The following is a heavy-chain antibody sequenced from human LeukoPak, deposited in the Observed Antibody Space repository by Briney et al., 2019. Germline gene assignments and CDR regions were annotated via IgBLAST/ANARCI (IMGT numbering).Heavy chain of an antibody. D-gene: IGHD1-7*01. CDR2: MYPGDSDT. V-gene: IGHV5-51*01. J-gene: IGHJ4*02. Sequence: GASLQISCKTFGSIFTNYWIGWVRPLPGKGPEWMGIMYPGDSDTRYSPSFQGQVTISADKSSSTAYLQWRSLEASDTAMYYCARLTGTADYWGQGTLVTVSS. CDR1: GSIFTNYW. CDR3: ARLTGTADY.